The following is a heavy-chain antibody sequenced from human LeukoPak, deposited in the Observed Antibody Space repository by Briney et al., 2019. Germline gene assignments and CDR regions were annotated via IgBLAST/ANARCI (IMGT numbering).Heavy chain of an antibody. J-gene: IGHJ5*02. V-gene: IGHV3-21*01. CDR3: ARDRIAMVRGSFDP. CDR1: GFTFSSYW. D-gene: IGHD3-10*01. Sequence: GGSLRLSCAASGFTFSSYWMHWVRQAPGKGLVWVSSISSSSSYIYYADSVKGRFTISRDNAKNSLYLQMNSLRAEDTAVYYCARDRIAMVRGSFDPWGQGTLVTVSS. CDR2: ISSSSSYI.